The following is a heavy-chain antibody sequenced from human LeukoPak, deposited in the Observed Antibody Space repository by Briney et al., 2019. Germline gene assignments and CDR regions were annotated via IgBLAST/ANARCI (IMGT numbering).Heavy chain of an antibody. Sequence: ASVKVSCKTSGYTFTNNAINWARQAPGQGLEWMGWINTNTGNPSYAQAFFTGRYVFSLDTSASTAYLQINGLKADDTAVYYCGRDPKLGIRGYTYGYIDHWGQGTLLTVAS. V-gene: IGHV7-4-1*02. J-gene: IGHJ4*02. CDR1: GYTFTNNA. CDR2: INTNTGNP. D-gene: IGHD5-18*01. CDR3: GRDPKLGIRGYTYGYIDH.